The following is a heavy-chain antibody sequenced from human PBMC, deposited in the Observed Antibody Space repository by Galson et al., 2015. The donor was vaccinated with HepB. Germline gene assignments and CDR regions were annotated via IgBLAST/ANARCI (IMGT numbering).Heavy chain of an antibody. J-gene: IGHJ4*02. CDR2: IIPIFGTA. CDR1: GGTFSSYA. CDR3: AINRGVGAIKNFDY. D-gene: IGHD1-26*01. Sequence: SVKVSCKASGGTFSSYAISWVRQAPGQGLEWMGGIIPIFGTANYAQKFQGRVTITADKSTSTAYMELSSLRSEDTAVYYCAINRGVGAIKNFDYWGPATLVTVSS. V-gene: IGHV1-69*06.